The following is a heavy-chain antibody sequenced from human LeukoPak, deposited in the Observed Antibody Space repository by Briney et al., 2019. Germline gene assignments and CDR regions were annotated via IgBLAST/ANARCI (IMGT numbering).Heavy chain of an antibody. CDR2: ITPNSGVT. CDR3: ARGHYYYYYMDV. J-gene: IGHJ6*03. V-gene: IGHV1-2*06. Sequence: ASVKVSCKASGYTFTGYYLHWVRQAPGQGLEWMGRITPNSGVTNYAQKFQGRVTMTRDTSISTAYMELSRLRSDDTAVYYCARGHYYYYYMDVWGKGTTVTVSS. CDR1: GYTFTGYY.